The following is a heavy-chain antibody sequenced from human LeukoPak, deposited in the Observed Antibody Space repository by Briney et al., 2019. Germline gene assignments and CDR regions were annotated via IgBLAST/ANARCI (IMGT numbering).Heavy chain of an antibody. D-gene: IGHD3-9*01. CDR3: ARRKILTGYSDY. Sequence: XWMGIIYPGDSDTRYSPSFQGQVTISADKSISTAYLQWSSLKASDTAMYYCARRKILTGYSDYWGQGTLVTVSS. V-gene: IGHV5-51*01. J-gene: IGHJ4*02. CDR2: IYPGDSDT.